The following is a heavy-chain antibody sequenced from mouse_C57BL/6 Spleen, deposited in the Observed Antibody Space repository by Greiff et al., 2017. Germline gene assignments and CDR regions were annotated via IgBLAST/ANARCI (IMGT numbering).Heavy chain of an antibody. Sequence: QVQLKESGAELVKPGASVKLSCKASGYTFTSYWMHWVKQRPGQGLEWIGMIHPNSGSTNYNEKFKSKATLTVDKSSSTAYMQLSSLTSEDSAVYYCAREGITTRDYWGQGTTLTVSS. CDR3: AREGITTRDY. CDR2: IHPNSGST. CDR1: GYTFTSYW. J-gene: IGHJ2*01. V-gene: IGHV1-64*01. D-gene: IGHD1-1*01.